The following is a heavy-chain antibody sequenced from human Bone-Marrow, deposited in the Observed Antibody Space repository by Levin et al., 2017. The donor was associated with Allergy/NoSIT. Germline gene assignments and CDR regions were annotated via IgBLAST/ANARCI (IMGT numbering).Heavy chain of an antibody. CDR1: GYNFNAYY. J-gene: IGHJ5*02. D-gene: IGHD2-15*01. V-gene: IGHV1-2*02. Sequence: PQASVKVSCKTSGYNFNAYYIHWVRQAPGQGLEWVGWINPKTGATNYTEKFKNRVTMTSDTSVSTVYMELSSLRSDDAAVYYCARGQGYIVVVVASTVTHEWFGPWGQGTRVTVSS. CDR3: ARGQGYIVVVVASTVTHEWFGP. CDR2: INPKTGAT.